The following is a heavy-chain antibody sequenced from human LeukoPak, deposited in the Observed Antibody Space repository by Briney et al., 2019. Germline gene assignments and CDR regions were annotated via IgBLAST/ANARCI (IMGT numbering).Heavy chain of an antibody. D-gene: IGHD3-10*01. J-gene: IGHJ4*02. CDR1: GFTFSSYE. Sequence: GGSLRLSCAASGFTFSSYEMNWVRQAPGKGLEWVSHISTSGSTIYYADSVKGRFTISRDNAKNSLCLQMNSLRVEDTAVYYCARKGYGSGSYTYYFDYWGQGTLVTVSS. V-gene: IGHV3-48*03. CDR3: ARKGYGSGSYTYYFDY. CDR2: ISTSGSTI.